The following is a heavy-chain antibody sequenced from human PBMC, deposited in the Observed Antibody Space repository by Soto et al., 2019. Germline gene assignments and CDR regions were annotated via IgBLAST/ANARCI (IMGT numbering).Heavy chain of an antibody. CDR3: ARGCSSTSCYDHYYYMDV. V-gene: IGHV3-74*01. D-gene: IGHD2-2*01. Sequence: GGSLRLSCAASGFTFSSYWMHWVRQAPGKGLVWVSRINSDGSSTSYADSVKGRFTISRDNAKNTLYLQMNGLRAEDTAVYYCARGCSSTSCYDHYYYMDVWGKGTTVTVSS. CDR1: GFTFSSYW. J-gene: IGHJ6*03. CDR2: INSDGSST.